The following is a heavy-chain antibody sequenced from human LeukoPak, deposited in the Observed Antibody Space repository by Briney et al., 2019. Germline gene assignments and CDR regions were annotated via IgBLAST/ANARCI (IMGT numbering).Heavy chain of an antibody. CDR3: ARGRGATTRAGRSYYYMDV. Sequence: ASVKVSCKASGYTFTSYDINWVRQATGQGLEWMGWMNPNSGNTGYAQKFQGRVTMTRNTSISTAYMELSSLRSEDTAVYYCARGRGATTRAGRSYYYMDVWGKGTTVTISS. J-gene: IGHJ6*03. D-gene: IGHD1-26*01. V-gene: IGHV1-8*01. CDR1: GYTFTSYD. CDR2: MNPNSGNT.